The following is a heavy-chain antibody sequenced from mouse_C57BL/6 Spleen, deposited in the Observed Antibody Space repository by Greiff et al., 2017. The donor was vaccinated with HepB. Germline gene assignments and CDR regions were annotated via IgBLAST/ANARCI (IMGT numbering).Heavy chain of an antibody. J-gene: IGHJ2*01. D-gene: IGHD1-1*01. Sequence: VQLQQSGPELVKPGASVKISCKASGYTFTDYYMNWVKQSHGKSLEWIGDINPNNGGTSYNQKFKGKATLTVDKSSSTAYMELRSLTSEDSAVYYCARGSLREYFDYWGQGTTLTVSS. CDR3: ARGSLREYFDY. V-gene: IGHV1-26*01. CDR1: GYTFTDYY. CDR2: INPNNGGT.